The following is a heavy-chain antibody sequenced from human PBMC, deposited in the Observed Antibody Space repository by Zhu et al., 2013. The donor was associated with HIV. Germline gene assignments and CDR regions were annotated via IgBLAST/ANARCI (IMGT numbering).Heavy chain of an antibody. CDR2: INLKSGGT. Sequence: QVQLEQSGAQVKKPGASVKVSCLGSSHTFSNTYMHWLRQTPGQGLEWMGWINLKSGGTKYAQKFQVRVTMTRDTSIRTAYMELSRLKSDDTAVYYCARADRVVIDYWGQGTLVTVSS. CDR3: ARADRVVIDY. CDR1: SHTFSNTY. V-gene: IGHV1-2*02. D-gene: IGHD2-21*01. J-gene: IGHJ4*02.